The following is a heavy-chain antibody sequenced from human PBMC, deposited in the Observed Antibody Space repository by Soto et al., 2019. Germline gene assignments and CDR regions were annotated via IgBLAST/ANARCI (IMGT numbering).Heavy chain of an antibody. CDR2: INHSGST. J-gene: IGHJ5*02. Sequence: QVQLQQWGAGLLKPSETLSLTCAVYGGSFSGYYWSWIRQPPGKGLEWIGEINHSGSTNYNPSLKSRVTISVDTSKNQFSLKLSSVTAADTAVYYCARSVGSSGENPWGQGTLVTVSS. V-gene: IGHV4-34*01. D-gene: IGHD3-22*01. CDR1: GGSFSGYY. CDR3: ARSVGSSGENP.